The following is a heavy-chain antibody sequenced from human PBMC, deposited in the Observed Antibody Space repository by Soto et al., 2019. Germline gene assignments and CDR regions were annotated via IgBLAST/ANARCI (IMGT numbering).Heavy chain of an antibody. CDR3: AKGSWIQLCHYFDY. CDR2: ISGSGGST. J-gene: IGHJ4*01. V-gene: IGHV3-23*01. Sequence: GGSLRLSCAASGFTFSSYAMSWVRQAPGKGLEWVSAISGSGGSTYYADSVKGRFTISRDNSKNTLYLPMNSLRAEGKAVYYCAKGSWIQLCHYFDYVDQGALVNVSS. D-gene: IGHD5-18*01. CDR1: GFTFSSYA.